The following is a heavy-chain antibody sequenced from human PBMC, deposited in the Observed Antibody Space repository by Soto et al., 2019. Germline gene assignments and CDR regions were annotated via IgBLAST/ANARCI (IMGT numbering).Heavy chain of an antibody. J-gene: IGHJ4*02. D-gene: IGHD5-18*01. CDR2: ISAYNGNT. CDR1: GYTFTSYG. V-gene: IGHV1-18*01. Sequence: QVQLVQSGAAVKKPGASVKVSCKASGYTFTSYGISWVRQAPGQGLEWMAWISAYNGNTNYAQKLQGRVTMATDTSTSRAYMELRSLTSDDTAVYFCAKTFGYSYAIDYWGQGTLVTVSS. CDR3: AKTFGYSYAIDY.